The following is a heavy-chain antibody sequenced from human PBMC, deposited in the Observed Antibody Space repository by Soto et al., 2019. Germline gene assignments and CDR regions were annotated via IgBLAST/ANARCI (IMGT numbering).Heavy chain of an antibody. Sequence: QVQLQESGPGLVKPSETLSLTCTVSGGSISTHYWSWIRQHPGKGLEWIGNVHYTGTTNYSPSLQSRVTISVDTSKNQFSLRLSSVTAADTAVYYCARYLRLDPWCQGTLVTVSS. D-gene: IGHD3-9*01. CDR3: ARYLRLDP. V-gene: IGHV4-59*11. CDR1: GGSISTHY. J-gene: IGHJ5*02. CDR2: VHYTGTT.